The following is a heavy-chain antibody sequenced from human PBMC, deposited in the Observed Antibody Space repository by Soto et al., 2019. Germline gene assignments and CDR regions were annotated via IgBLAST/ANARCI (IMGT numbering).Heavy chain of an antibody. J-gene: IGHJ6*02. CDR2: INHSGST. Sequence: SETLSLTCAVYGGSFSGYYWNWIRQPPGKGLEWIGEINHSGSTNYNPSLMSRVTISVDTSKNQFSLKLSSVTAADTAVYYCARVSGIYYYGMDVWGQGTTVTVS. CDR3: ARVSGIYYYGMDV. CDR1: GGSFSGYY. V-gene: IGHV4-34*01. D-gene: IGHD3-10*01.